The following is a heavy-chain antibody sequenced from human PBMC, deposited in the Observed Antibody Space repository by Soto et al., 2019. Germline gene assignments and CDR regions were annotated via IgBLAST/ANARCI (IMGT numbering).Heavy chain of an antibody. J-gene: IGHJ4*02. D-gene: IGHD2-15*01. V-gene: IGHV4-59*01. CDR3: AKYRRTDAEGYTFYY. CDR1: GGSISGYY. Sequence: QVQLQESGPRLVKPSETLSLTCTVSGGSISGYYWSWVRQPPGKGLEWIGFIYYSGRTNYNPSLKVRITMSVDTSKNHFSLKLRSVTAADTAVYFCAKYRRTDAEGYTFYYWSQGALVTVSS. CDR2: IYYSGRT.